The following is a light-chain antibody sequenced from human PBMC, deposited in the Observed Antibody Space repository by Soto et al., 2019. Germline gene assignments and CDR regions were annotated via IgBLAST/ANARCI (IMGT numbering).Light chain of an antibody. CDR3: SSYTTDNTRV. V-gene: IGLV2-14*01. CDR1: SSDVGGYNY. CDR2: EVN. Sequence: QSALTQPASVSGSPGQSITIFCTGTSSDVGGYNYVSWYQQYPGKAPKLMIYEVNNRPSGVSNRFSGSKSGNTASLTISGLQAHDEADYYCSSYTTDNTRVFGGGTQLTVL. J-gene: IGLJ2*01.